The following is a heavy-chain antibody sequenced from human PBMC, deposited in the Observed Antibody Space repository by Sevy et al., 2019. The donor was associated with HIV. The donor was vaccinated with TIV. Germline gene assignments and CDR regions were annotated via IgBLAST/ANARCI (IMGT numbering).Heavy chain of an antibody. CDR2: IFASSNT. J-gene: IGHJ2*01. V-gene: IGHV3-66*01. CDR1: GITVSSNY. Sequence: GGSLRLSCAVSGITVSSNYMGWVRQAPGKGLQWVSGIFASSNTHFADSGKGRFSISRDNSKNTLSLQMNGMSAEDTAVYYCARAVEDYFDISGLDWYFDLWGRGTLVTVSS. CDR3: ARAVEDYFDISGLDWYFDL. D-gene: IGHD3-22*01.